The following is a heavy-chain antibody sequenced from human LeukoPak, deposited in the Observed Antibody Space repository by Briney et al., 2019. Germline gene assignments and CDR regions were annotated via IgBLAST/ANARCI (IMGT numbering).Heavy chain of an antibody. D-gene: IGHD2-15*01. CDR2: ISYSGST. CDR1: GGSISDFY. V-gene: IGHV4-59*01. CDR3: ARWVAQAFDY. J-gene: IGHJ4*02. Sequence: SETLSLTCTVSGGSISDFYWSWIRQPPGKGLEWIGYISYSGSTNYNPSLKSRVTISVDTSKNQFSSKLSSVTAADTGVYYCARWVAQAFDYWGQGTLVTVSS.